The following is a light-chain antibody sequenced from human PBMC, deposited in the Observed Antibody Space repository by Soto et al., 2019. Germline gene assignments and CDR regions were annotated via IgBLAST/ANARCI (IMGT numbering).Light chain of an antibody. J-gene: IGLJ3*02. CDR2: SNN. CDR3: AAWDDSLNGLWV. CDR1: SPNIGSNT. Sequence: QPVLTQPPSASGTPGQRVTISCSGSSPNIGSNTVNWYQQLPGTAPKLLIYSNNQRPSGVPDRFSGSKSGTSASLAISGLQSEDEADYYCAAWDDSLNGLWVFGGGSKLTVL. V-gene: IGLV1-44*01.